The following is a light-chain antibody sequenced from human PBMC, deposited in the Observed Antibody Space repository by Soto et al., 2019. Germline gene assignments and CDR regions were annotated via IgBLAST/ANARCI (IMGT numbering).Light chain of an antibody. CDR3: QQRSNWPPYT. V-gene: IGKV3-11*01. CDR2: DAS. J-gene: IGKJ2*01. CDR1: QSVSSY. Sequence: EIVLTQSPATLSLSPGERATLSCRASQSVSSYLAWYQQKPGQAPRLLIYDASNRATGLPARFSGCGSGTDFTLTISSLEPEDFAVYYCQQRSNWPPYTFGQGTKLDIK.